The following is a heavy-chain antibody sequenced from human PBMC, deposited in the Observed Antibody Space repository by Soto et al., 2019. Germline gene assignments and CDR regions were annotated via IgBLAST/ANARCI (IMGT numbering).Heavy chain of an antibody. J-gene: IGHJ4*02. V-gene: IGHV3-20*04. CDR1: GFTFDDYG. CDR2: INWNGGST. D-gene: IGHD3-16*02. Sequence: GGSLRLSCAASGFTFDDYGMSWVRQAPGKGLEWVSGINWNGGSTGYADSVKGRFTISRDNAKNSLYLQMNSLRAEDTALYYCARVQGSYRYINSLDYWGQGTLVTVSS. CDR3: ARVQGSYRYINSLDY.